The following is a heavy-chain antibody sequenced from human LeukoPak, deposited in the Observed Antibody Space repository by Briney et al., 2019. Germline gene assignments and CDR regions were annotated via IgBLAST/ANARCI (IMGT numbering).Heavy chain of an antibody. CDR3: AREGYQLLSRQYYFDY. D-gene: IGHD2-2*01. CDR1: GFTFSSYS. Sequence: GGSLRLSCAASGFTFSSYSMNWVRQAPGKGLEWVSYISSSGSTIYCADSVKGRFTISRDNAKNSLYLQMNSLRAEDTAVYYCAREGYQLLSRQYYFDYWGQGTLVTVSS. J-gene: IGHJ4*02. V-gene: IGHV3-48*04. CDR2: ISSSGSTI.